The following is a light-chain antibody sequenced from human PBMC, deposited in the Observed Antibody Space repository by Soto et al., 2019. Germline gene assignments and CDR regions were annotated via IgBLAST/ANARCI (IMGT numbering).Light chain of an antibody. Sequence: QSALTQPASVSGSPGQSITISCTGTSSDAGGYNYVSWYQQHPGKAPKLMIYEVSNRPSGVSNRFSGSKSGNTASLTISGLQAEDEADYYCSSYTSSSTLLDVFGTGTKLTVL. CDR1: SSDAGGYNY. CDR3: SSYTSSSTLLDV. V-gene: IGLV2-14*01. CDR2: EVS. J-gene: IGLJ1*01.